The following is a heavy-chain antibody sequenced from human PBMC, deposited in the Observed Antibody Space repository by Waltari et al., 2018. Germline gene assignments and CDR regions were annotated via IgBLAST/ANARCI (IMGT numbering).Heavy chain of an antibody. CDR1: GGSISSGGYS. CDR2: IYHSGST. J-gene: IGHJ5*02. Sequence: QLQLQESGSGLVKPSQTLSLTCAVSGGSISSGGYSWSWIRQPPGKGLEWIGYIYHSGSTYYNPSLKSRVTISVDRSKNQFSLKLSSVTAADTAVYYCARGRMDGSGSYWSDPWGQGTLVTVSS. D-gene: IGHD3-10*01. CDR3: ARGRMDGSGSYWSDP. V-gene: IGHV4-30-2*01.